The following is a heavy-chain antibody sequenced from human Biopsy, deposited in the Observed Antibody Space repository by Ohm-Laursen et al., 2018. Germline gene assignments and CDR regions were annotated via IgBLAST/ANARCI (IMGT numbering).Heavy chain of an antibody. D-gene: IGHD3-10*01. Sequence: SLRLSCAASGFDFSDYSMSWVRQAPGKGLELVSTIGNTGATFYADSVKGRFIISRDTSKNTVYLQMNSLGVEDTAVYYCVKGTQLLEDWGQGTQVTVSS. CDR1: GFDFSDYS. CDR2: IGNTGAT. V-gene: IGHV3-23*01. J-gene: IGHJ4*02. CDR3: VKGTQLLED.